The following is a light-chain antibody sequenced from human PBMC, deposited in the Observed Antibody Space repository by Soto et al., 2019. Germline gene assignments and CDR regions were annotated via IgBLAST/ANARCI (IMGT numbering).Light chain of an antibody. J-gene: IGKJ1*01. V-gene: IGKV3-15*01. CDR2: GVS. CDR1: QSVSGN. Sequence: EIVMTQSPVTLSVSPGERATLSCRASQSVSGNLAWYQQKPGQGPRLLIYGVSIRATGIPARFSDSGSGADFTLTITSLQSEDFAVYYCQQYKNWPLTFGLGTRVEIK. CDR3: QQYKNWPLT.